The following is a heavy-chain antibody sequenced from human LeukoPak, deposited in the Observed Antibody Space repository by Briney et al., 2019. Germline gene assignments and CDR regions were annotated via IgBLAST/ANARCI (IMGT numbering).Heavy chain of an antibody. V-gene: IGHV1-45*02. CDR2: ITPFNGNT. D-gene: IGHD4-17*01. CDR3: AAPTTVTTSGAFDI. CDR1: GYTFTYRY. Sequence: SVKVSCTASGYTFTYRYLHWVRQAPGQALEWMGWITPFNGNTNYAQKFQDRVTITRDRSMSTAYMELSSLRSGDTAMYYCAAPTTVTTSGAFDIWGQGTMVTVSS. J-gene: IGHJ3*02.